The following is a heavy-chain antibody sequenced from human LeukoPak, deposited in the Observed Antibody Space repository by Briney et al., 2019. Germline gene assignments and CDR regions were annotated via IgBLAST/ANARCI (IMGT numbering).Heavy chain of an antibody. V-gene: IGHV4-30-2*01. D-gene: IGHD4-17*01. Sequence: SETLSLTCAVSGGSVSSGGYSWSWLRQPPGKGLEWIGYIYHSGSTYYNPSLKSRVTISVDRSKNQFSLRLSSVTAADTAVYYCARVEDYGDYPGRVDYWGQGTLVTVSS. J-gene: IGHJ4*02. CDR3: ARVEDYGDYPGRVDY. CDR1: GGSVSSGGYS. CDR2: IYHSGST.